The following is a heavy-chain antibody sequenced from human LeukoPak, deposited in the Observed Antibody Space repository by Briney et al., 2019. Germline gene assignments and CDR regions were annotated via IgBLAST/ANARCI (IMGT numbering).Heavy chain of an antibody. J-gene: IGHJ3*02. D-gene: IGHD6-19*01. V-gene: IGHV3-30-3*01. CDR2: ISYDGSNK. Sequence: PGRSLTLSCAASGFTFSSYAMHWVRQAPGKGLEWVAVISYDGSNKYYADSVKGRFTISRDNSKNTLYLQMNSLRAEDTAVYYCARGGQQWLVGDAFDIWGQGTMVTVSS. CDR3: ARGGQQWLVGDAFDI. CDR1: GFTFSSYA.